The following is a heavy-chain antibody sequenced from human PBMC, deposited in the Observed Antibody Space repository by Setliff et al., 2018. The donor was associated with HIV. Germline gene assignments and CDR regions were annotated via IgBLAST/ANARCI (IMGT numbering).Heavy chain of an antibody. J-gene: IGHJ4*02. V-gene: IGHV4-34*01. Sequence: SETLSLTCAVYGGSFSGYYWNWIRQPPGKGLEWIGEIKHSGSTNYNPSLKSRVTISVDTSKNQFSLKLNSVTAADTAVYYCARGTFSGPDYWGQGTLVTVSS. CDR1: GGSFSGYY. CDR2: IKHSGST. D-gene: IGHD1-26*01. CDR3: ARGTFSGPDY.